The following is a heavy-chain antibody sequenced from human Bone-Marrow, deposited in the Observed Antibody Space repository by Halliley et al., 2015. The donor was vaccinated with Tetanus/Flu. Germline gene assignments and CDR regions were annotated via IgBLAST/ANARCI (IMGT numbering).Heavy chain of an antibody. V-gene: IGHV3-64*07. CDR1: GFPFRNYS. CDR3: ARVFFGPAVFFGDY. Sequence: QLVQSGGQLVQPGGSLRLSCAASGFPFRNYSMHWVRQAPGRGLEYVSAIGNDGDATFYADSVKGRFIISRDNSKNMLYLQMSSLKPGDTAVYYCARVFFGPAVFFGDYWGQGTLVTVSS. CDR2: IGNDGDAT. D-gene: IGHD2-2*01. J-gene: IGHJ4*02.